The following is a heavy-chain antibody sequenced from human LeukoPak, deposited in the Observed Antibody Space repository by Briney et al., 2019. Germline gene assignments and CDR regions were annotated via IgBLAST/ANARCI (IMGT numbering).Heavy chain of an antibody. Sequence: ASVKVSCKASGYTFTGYYMHWVRQAPGQGLEWMGWVNPNSGGTNYAQKFQGRVTMTRDTSISTAYMELSRLRSDHTAVYYYAREATGPQGRYYYYYYMDVWGKGTTVTVSS. V-gene: IGHV1-2*02. CDR3: AREATGPQGRYYYYYYMDV. J-gene: IGHJ6*03. CDR1: GYTFTGYY. CDR2: VNPNSGGT.